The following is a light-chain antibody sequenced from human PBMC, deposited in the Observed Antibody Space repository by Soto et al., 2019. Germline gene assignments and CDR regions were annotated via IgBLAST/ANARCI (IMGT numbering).Light chain of an antibody. J-gene: IGKJ1*01. CDR2: DAS. Sequence: DIQMTQSPSTLASSVGERATIPSRASQSISSWLAWYQQKPGKAPKLLIYDASSLESGVPARFSGSGSGTDFTLTISRLEPEDFAVYYCQRYGSSPTFGQGTKVDI. CDR3: QRYGSSPT. V-gene: IGKV1-5*01. CDR1: QSISSW.